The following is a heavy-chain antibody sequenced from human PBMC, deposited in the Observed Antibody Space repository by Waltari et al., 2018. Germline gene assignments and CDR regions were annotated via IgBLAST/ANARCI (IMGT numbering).Heavy chain of an antibody. Sequence: QVQLVQSGPAVKKPGSSVKVSCKASGGTSSSYAISWVRQAPGQGLEWMGGIIPIFGTANYAQKFQGRVTITADESTSTAYMGLSSLRSEDTAVYYCARPAANRTDYYYYYGMDVWGQGTTVTVSS. V-gene: IGHV1-69*01. CDR2: IIPIFGTA. CDR1: GGTSSSYA. CDR3: ARPAANRTDYYYYYGMDV. J-gene: IGHJ6*02. D-gene: IGHD2-2*01.